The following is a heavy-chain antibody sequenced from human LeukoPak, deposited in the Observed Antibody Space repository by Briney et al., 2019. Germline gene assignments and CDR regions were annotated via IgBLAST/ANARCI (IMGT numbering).Heavy chain of an antibody. D-gene: IGHD3-9*01. Sequence: PGGSLRLSCAASGFTFSSYSMNWVRQASGKGLEWLGRIGRQGDSDATRYAASLKGKFTISRVDSRNTAYLQMNSLKTEDTAVYYCAGDYNFLTGLNYWGQGTLVTVSS. CDR2: IGRQGDSDAT. J-gene: IGHJ4*02. CDR3: AGDYNFLTGLNY. V-gene: IGHV3-73*01. CDR1: GFTFSSYS.